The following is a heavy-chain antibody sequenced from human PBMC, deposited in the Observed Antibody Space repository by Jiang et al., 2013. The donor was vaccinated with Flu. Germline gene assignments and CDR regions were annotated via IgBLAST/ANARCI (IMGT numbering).Heavy chain of an antibody. CDR2: ISSSSSTI. J-gene: IGHJ4*02. D-gene: IGHD6-13*01. V-gene: IGHV3-48*01. CDR3: ARSTDYSSSWYGEWYYFDY. Sequence: KGLEWVSYISSSSSTIYYADSVKGRFTISRDNAKNSLYLQMNSLRAEDTAVYYCARSTDYSSSWYGEWYYFDYWGQGTLVTVSS.